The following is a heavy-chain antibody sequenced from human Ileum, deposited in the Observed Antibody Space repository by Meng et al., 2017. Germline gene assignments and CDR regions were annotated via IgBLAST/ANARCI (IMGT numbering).Heavy chain of an antibody. Sequence: QARSQSGGSDVWQTSGTPSRSFVVSWESICSGNWWNGARPAPGKWLEWIGEIFHGGTTNYNPSLKNRVTLLMDKSKNQFSLQLTSVTAADTAVFYCARGIGDIRVGFDYWGQGILVTVSS. CDR3: ARGIGDIRVGFDY. D-gene: IGHD5-12*01. CDR2: IFHGGTT. CDR1: WESICSGNW. J-gene: IGHJ4*02. V-gene: IGHV4-4*02.